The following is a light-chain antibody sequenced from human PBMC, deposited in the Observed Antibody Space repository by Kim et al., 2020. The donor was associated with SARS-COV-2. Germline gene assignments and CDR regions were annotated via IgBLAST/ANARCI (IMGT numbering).Light chain of an antibody. V-gene: IGKV3-15*01. Sequence: VSPGERATLSCRASQSVSSNLAWYQQKPGQAPRLLIYGASTRATGIPARFSGSGSGTEFTLTISSLQSEDFAVYYCQQYNNWFGTFGQGTKVEIK. CDR2: GAS. J-gene: IGKJ1*01. CDR3: QQYNNWFGT. CDR1: QSVSSN.